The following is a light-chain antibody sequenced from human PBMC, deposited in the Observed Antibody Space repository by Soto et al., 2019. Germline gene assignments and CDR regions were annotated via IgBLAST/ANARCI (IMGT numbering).Light chain of an antibody. CDR2: DAS. CDR1: QSVSSY. CDR3: QQRSNWPRT. V-gene: IGKV3-11*01. Sequence: EIVLTQSPATLSLSPGERATLSCMAGQSVSSYLAWYQQKPGQAPRLLIYDASNRATGIPARFSGSGSGTDFTLTISSLEPEDFAVYYCQQRSNWPRTFGQGTKV. J-gene: IGKJ1*01.